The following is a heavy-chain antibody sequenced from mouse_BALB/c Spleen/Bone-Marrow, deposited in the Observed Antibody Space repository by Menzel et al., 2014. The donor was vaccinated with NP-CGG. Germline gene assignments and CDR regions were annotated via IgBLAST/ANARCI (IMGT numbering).Heavy chain of an antibody. D-gene: IGHD2-10*02. CDR2: ISSGGST. CDR3: AREEYGQKVYAMDY. Sequence: EVMLVESGGGLVKPGGSLKLSCAASGFTFSSYAMSWVRQTQEKRLEWVASISSGGSTYYPDSVKGRFTISRDNARNILYLQMSSLRSEDTAMYYCAREEYGQKVYAMDYWGQGTSVTVSS. J-gene: IGHJ4*01. CDR1: GFTFSSYA. V-gene: IGHV5-6-5*01.